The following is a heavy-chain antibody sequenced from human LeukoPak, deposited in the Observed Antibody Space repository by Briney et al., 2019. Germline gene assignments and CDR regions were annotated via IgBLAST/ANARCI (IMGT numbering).Heavy chain of an antibody. CDR2: ISGSGGST. CDR1: GFTFSSYA. D-gene: IGHD6-13*01. V-gene: IGHV3-23*01. Sequence: PGGSLRLSCAASGFTFSSYAMSWVRQAPGKGLEWVSAISGSGGSTYYADSVKGRFTISRDNSKNTLYLQMNSLRAEDTAVYCCAKSLHLYSSSWTVDYWGQGTPVTVSS. CDR3: AKSLHLYSSSWTVDY. J-gene: IGHJ4*02.